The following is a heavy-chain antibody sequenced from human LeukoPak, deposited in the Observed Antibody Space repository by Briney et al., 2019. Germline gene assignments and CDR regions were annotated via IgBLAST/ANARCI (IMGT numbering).Heavy chain of an antibody. D-gene: IGHD3-10*01. V-gene: IGHV3-48*02. CDR1: GFTFSSYS. J-gene: IGHJ4*02. Sequence: PGGSLRLSCAASGFTFSSYSMNWVRQAPGKGLEWVSYISSSSSTIYYADSVKGRFTISRDNAKNSLYLQMNSLRDEDTAVYYCARDGTSVWFGELFDYWGQGTLVTVSS. CDR2: ISSSSSTI. CDR3: ARDGTSVWFGELFDY.